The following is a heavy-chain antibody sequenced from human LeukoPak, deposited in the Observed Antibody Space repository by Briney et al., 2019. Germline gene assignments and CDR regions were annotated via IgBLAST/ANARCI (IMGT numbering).Heavy chain of an antibody. J-gene: IGHJ4*02. CDR2: ISSSSSTI. V-gene: IGHV3-48*01. CDR3: ARDQPHYDFWSGLFDY. Sequence: SGGSLRLSCAASGFTFSSYSMNWVRQAPGKGLEWVSYISSSSSTIYYADSVKGRFTISRDNAKNSLYLQMNSLRAEDTAVYCCARDQPHYDFWSGLFDYWGQGTLVTVSS. CDR1: GFTFSSYS. D-gene: IGHD3-3*01.